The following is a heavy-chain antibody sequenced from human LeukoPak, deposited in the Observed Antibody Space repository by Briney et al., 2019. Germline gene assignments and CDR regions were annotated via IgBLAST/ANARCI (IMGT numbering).Heavy chain of an antibody. CDR2: ISGSGGST. Sequence: GGSLRLSCAASGFTFSSYAMSWVRQAPGKGLEWVSAISGSGGSTYYADSVKGRFTISRDNSENTLYLQMNSLRAEDTAVYYCAKPNYDFWSGYSGPDYWGQGTLVTVSS. D-gene: IGHD3-3*01. J-gene: IGHJ4*02. CDR3: AKPNYDFWSGYSGPDY. CDR1: GFTFSSYA. V-gene: IGHV3-23*01.